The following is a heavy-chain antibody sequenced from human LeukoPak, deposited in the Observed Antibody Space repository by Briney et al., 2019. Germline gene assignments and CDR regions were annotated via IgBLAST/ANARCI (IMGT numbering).Heavy chain of an antibody. CDR2: INAGNGNT. Sequence: ASGTVSCKASGYTFTSSAMHWVRQAPGQRMEWMGWINAGNGNTKYSQKFQGRVTITRDTSASTAYMELSSLRSEDTAVYYCARGHRYSLSDYWGQGTLVTVSS. D-gene: IGHD2-15*01. V-gene: IGHV1-3*01. J-gene: IGHJ4*02. CDR1: GYTFTSSA. CDR3: ARGHRYSLSDY.